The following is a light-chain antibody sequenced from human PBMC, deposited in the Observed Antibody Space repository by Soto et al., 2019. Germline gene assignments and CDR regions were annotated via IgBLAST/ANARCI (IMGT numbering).Light chain of an antibody. V-gene: IGLV9-49*01. Sequence: QLVLTQPLSASASLGAAVTLTSTLSSGYSNYKVDWYQQRPGKCPRFVMRVGTGGIVGAKGDGIPDRFSVLGSGLNRYLTIKNIQEEDESHYHCGTDHGSGSNFGWVFGGGTKLTVL. CDR2: VGTGGIVG. CDR3: GTDHGSGSNFGWV. J-gene: IGLJ3*02. CDR1: SGYSNYK.